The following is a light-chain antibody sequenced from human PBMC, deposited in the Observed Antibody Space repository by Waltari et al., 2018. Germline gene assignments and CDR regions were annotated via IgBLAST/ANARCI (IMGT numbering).Light chain of an antibody. CDR2: ATS. CDR3: QHHVRLPAT. V-gene: IGKV3-20*01. CDR1: QDIGHY. J-gene: IGKJ1*01. Sequence: IVLMQSPGPLSLSPGGRATLSCRASQDIGHYLAWYQQKPGQAPRLLIYATSTRAAGIPDRFSGSGSGADFSLTSTRLEPEDFAVYYCQHHVRLPATFGQGTKV.